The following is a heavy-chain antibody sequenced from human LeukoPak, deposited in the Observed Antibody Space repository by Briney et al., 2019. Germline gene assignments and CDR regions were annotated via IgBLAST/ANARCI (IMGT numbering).Heavy chain of an antibody. D-gene: IGHD3-22*01. CDR2: IFPGDSDA. J-gene: IGHJ4*02. CDR3: ARVGLYYDSSGPFDY. Sequence: GESLKISCKGSGYNFTKFWLGWVRQMPGKGLEWMGIIFPGDSDARYSPSFEGQVTISADKSLSTAYLQWTSLKVSDTAMYYCARVGLYYDSSGPFDYWGQGTLVTVSS. CDR1: GYNFTKFW. V-gene: IGHV5-51*01.